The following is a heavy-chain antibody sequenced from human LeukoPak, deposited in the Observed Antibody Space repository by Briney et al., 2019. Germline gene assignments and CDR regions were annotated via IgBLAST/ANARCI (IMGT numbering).Heavy chain of an antibody. Sequence: PSETLSLTCAVSGGSISSGGYSWSWIRQPPGKGLEWIGYIYHSGSTYYNPSLKSRVTISVDRSKNQFSLKLSSVTAADTAVYYCARASGYCSSTSCRTTGIDPWGQGTLVTVSS. J-gene: IGHJ5*02. V-gene: IGHV4-30-2*01. D-gene: IGHD2-2*03. CDR1: GGSISSGGYS. CDR2: IYHSGST. CDR3: ARASGYCSSTSCRTTGIDP.